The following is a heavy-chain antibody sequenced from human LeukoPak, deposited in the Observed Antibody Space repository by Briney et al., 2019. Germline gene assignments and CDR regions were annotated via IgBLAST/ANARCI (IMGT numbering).Heavy chain of an antibody. CDR2: IYYSGST. CDR1: GGSISSSSYY. CDR3: ARGIVPAAISVDYYYYMDV. J-gene: IGHJ6*03. V-gene: IGHV4-39*07. Sequence: SETLSLTCTVSGGSISSSSYYWGWIRQPPGKGLEWIGSIYYSGSTYYNPSLKSRVTISVDTSKNQFSLKLSSVTAADTAVYYCARGIVPAAISVDYYYYMDVWGKGTTVTVSS. D-gene: IGHD2-2*02.